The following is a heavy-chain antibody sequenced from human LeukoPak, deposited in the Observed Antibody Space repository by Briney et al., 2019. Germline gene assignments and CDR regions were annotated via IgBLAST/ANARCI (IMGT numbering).Heavy chain of an antibody. J-gene: IGHJ4*02. D-gene: IGHD2-8*01. V-gene: IGHV3-48*01. CDR2: ISSAGGNI. CDR3: AIWMGNNGDFTGPLDY. Sequence: GGSLRLSCAASGFTFRNYGLSWFRQAPGKGLEWVSYISSAGGNINYADSVKGRYIISRDNGKNPLYLKMNSLRAEDTAVYYCAIWMGNNGDFTGPLDYWGQGTLVTVSS. CDR1: GFTFRNYG.